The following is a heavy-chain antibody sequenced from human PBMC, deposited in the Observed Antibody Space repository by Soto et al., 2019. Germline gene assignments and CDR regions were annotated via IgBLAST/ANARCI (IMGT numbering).Heavy chain of an antibody. CDR1: GFLFRSHW. CDR2: IGPDGSNI. Sequence: GSLSLSCAASGFLFRSHWMHWVRQAPGKGLVGVSHIGPDGSNIWEADSVQGRFTISRDNARNRLYLQMNSLRDEDTAIYYCVRDNNWSFDYWGQGILVTVSS. J-gene: IGHJ4*02. V-gene: IGHV3-74*01. D-gene: IGHD1-1*01. CDR3: VRDNNWSFDY.